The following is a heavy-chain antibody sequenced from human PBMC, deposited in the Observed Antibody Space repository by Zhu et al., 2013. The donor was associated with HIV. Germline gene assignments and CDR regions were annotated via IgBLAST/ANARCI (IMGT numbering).Heavy chain of an antibody. CDR3: ARSEPYSSSSGGPLDY. CDR1: GYTFTGYY. CDR2: INPNSGGT. J-gene: IGHJ4*02. V-gene: IGHV1-2*02. D-gene: IGHD6-6*01. Sequence: QVQLVQSGAEVKKPGASVKVSCKASGYTFTGYYMHWVRQAPGQGLEWMGWINPNSGGTNYAQKFQGRVTMTRDTSISTAYMELSRLRSDDTAVYYCARSEPYSSSSGGPLDYWGQGTPGHRSPQ.